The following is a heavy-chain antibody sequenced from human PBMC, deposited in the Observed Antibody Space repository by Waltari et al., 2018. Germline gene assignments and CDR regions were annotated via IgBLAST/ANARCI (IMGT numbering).Heavy chain of an antibody. J-gene: IGHJ6*03. CDR3: ARDKAAAGRNYYYMDV. Sequence: QVQLQESGPGLVKPSQTLSLTCTVSGGSISSGGYYWSWIRQHPGKGLEWIGYIYYSGSTYYNPSLKSRVTISVDTSKNQCSLKLSSVTAADTAVYYCARDKAAAGRNYYYMDVWGKGTTVTVSS. CDR2: IYYSGST. V-gene: IGHV4-31*03. D-gene: IGHD6-13*01. CDR1: GGSISSGGYY.